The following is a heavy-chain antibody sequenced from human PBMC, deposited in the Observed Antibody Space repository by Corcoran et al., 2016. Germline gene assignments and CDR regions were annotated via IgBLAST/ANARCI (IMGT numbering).Heavy chain of an antibody. J-gene: IGHJ4*02. V-gene: IGHV1-3*01. CDR1: GYIFKNFA. Sequence: QVPLVQSGAEVENPGASVKISCKASGYIFKNFAVHWVRQAPGQRLEWMAWIDAGNGRTKYSQRFQDRLTITRDTSAITAYMELSSLRSEDTAVYYCARGRWRSSSVLYYLDYWGQGTLVTVSS. D-gene: IGHD6-6*01. CDR3: ARGRWRSSSVLYYLDY. CDR2: IDAGNGRT.